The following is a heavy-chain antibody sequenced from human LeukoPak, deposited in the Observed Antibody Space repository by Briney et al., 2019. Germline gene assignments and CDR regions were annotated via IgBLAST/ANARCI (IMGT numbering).Heavy chain of an antibody. D-gene: IGHD3-10*01. CDR2: INHSGST. J-gene: IGHJ5*02. CDR3: ARGRPLWFGDRNWFDP. V-gene: IGHV4-34*01. Sequence: SEALSLTCTVSGGSISRGGHYWSWIRQPPGKGLEWIGEINHSGSTNYNPSLKSRVTISVDTSKNQFSLKLSSVTAADTAVYYCARGRPLWFGDRNWFDPWGQGTLVTVSS. CDR1: GGSISRGGHY.